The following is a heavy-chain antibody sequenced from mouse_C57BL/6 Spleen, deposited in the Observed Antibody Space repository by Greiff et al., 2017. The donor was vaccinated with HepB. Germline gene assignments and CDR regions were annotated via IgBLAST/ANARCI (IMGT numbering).Heavy chain of an antibody. CDR2: ISNGGGST. CDR3: ARQGGYDGYFDV. D-gene: IGHD2-2*01. J-gene: IGHJ1*03. V-gene: IGHV5-12*01. CDR1: GFTFSDYY. Sequence: DVQLQESGGGLVQPGGSLKLSCAASGFTFSDYYMYWVRQTPEKRLEWVAYISNGGGSTYYPDTVKGRFTISRDNAKNTLYLQMSRLKSEDTAMYYCARQGGYDGYFDVWGTGTTVTVSS.